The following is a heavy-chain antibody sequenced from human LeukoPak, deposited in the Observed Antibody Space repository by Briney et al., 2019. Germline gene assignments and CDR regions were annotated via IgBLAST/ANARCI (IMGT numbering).Heavy chain of an antibody. J-gene: IGHJ3*02. CDR3: ARSTGWGGAFDI. Sequence: GGSLRLSCAASEFSVGSNYMTWVRQAPGKGLEWVSLIYSGGSTYYADSVKGRFTISRDNSKNTLYLQMNSLRAEDTAVYYCARSTGWGGAFDIWGQGTMVTVSS. V-gene: IGHV3-66*01. D-gene: IGHD3-10*01. CDR1: EFSVGSNY. CDR2: IYSGGST.